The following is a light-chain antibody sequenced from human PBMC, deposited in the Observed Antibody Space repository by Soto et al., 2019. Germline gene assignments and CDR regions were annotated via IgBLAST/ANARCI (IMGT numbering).Light chain of an antibody. V-gene: IGLV2-14*01. CDR3: SSYTSGSTYV. CDR2: EVN. CDR1: SSDVGAYNY. Sequence: QSVLTQPASVSASPGQSITISCTGTSSDVGAYNYVSWYQRHPGKAPKLIIYEVNNRPSGVSNRFSGSKSGNTASLTISGLQAEDEADYYCSSYTSGSTYVFGTGTKVTVL. J-gene: IGLJ1*01.